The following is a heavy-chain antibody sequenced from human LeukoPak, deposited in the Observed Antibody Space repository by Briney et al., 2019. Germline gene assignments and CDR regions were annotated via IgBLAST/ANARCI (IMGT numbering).Heavy chain of an antibody. V-gene: IGHV4-61*02. CDR1: GGSISSGGYY. J-gene: IGHJ4*02. CDR2: IYTSGST. CDR3: ARAPLKYSSSTYYFDY. Sequence: SQTLSLTCTVSGGSISSGGYYWSWIRQPAGKGLEWIGRIYTSGSTNYNPSLKGRVTISVDTSKNQFSLKLSSVTAADTAVYYCARAPLKYSSSTYYFDYWGQGTLVTVSS. D-gene: IGHD6-6*01.